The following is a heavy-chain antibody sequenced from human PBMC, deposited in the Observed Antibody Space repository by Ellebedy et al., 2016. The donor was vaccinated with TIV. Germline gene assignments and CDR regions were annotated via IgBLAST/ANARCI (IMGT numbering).Heavy chain of an antibody. V-gene: IGHV3-23*01. CDR3: AKGIHTLGPRGQWDLPTFPLENYVMDV. D-gene: IGHD1-26*01. Sequence: GESLKISCAASGFTISNYAMSWVRQTPGKGLEWVSAISASGDRTHYPDSVRGRLTISRDISKNTLYLQMSSLRAEDTAVYYCAKGIHTLGPRGQWDLPTFPLENYVMDVWGQGTTVTVSS. J-gene: IGHJ6*02. CDR1: GFTISNYA. CDR2: ISASGDRT.